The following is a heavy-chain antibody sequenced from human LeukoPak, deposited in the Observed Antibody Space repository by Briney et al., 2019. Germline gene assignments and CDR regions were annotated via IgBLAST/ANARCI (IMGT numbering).Heavy chain of an antibody. D-gene: IGHD1-26*01. CDR2: IYYSGST. J-gene: IGHJ6*03. Sequence: PSETLSLTCAVYGGSFSGYYWSWIRQPPGKGLEWIGYIYYSGSTNYNPSLKSRVTISVDTSKNQFSLKLSSVTAADTAVYYCARDLRRATSGGYYYYYMDVWGKGTTVTVSS. CDR1: GGSFSGYY. V-gene: IGHV4-59*01. CDR3: ARDLRRATSGGYYYYYMDV.